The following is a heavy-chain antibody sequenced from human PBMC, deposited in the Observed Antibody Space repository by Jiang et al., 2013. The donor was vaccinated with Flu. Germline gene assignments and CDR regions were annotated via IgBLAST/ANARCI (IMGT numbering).Heavy chain of an antibody. V-gene: IGHV1-18*01. J-gene: IGHJ6*02. CDR3: ARDRGIVVVVGGTGYGMDV. CDR1: GYIFTNHG. Sequence: EVKKPGASVKVSCKASGYIFTNHGITWVRQVPGQGPEWMGWISAYNGNTNYAQKLQGRVTMTTDTSTSTAYMELRSLRSDDTAVYYCARDRGIVVVVGGTGYGMDVWGQGTTVTVSS. CDR2: ISAYNGNT. D-gene: IGHD2-15*01.